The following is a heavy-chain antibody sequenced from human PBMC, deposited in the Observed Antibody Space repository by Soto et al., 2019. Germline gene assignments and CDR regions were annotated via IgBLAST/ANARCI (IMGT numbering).Heavy chain of an antibody. CDR3: AHRGQWPRAGGFDY. Sequence: QITLKESGPTLVKPTQTLTLTCTFSGFSLSTSGVGVGWIRQPPGKALEWLALIYWDDDKRYSPSLKRRLTITKDTSKHQVVLTMTYMDPVDTATYYCAHRGQWPRAGGFDYWGQGTLVTVSS. J-gene: IGHJ4*02. CDR1: GFSLSTSGVG. CDR2: IYWDDDK. D-gene: IGHD6-19*01. V-gene: IGHV2-5*02.